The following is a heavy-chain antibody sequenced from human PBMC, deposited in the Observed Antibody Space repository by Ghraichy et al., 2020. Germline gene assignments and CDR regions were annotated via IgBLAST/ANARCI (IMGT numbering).Heavy chain of an antibody. CDR1: GGSFSGYY. Sequence: SQTLSLTCAVYGGSFSGYYWSWIRQPPGKGLEWIGEINHSGSTNFNPSLKSRVTISVDTSKNQFSLRLSSVTAADTAVYYCAREMYSSGWFPDCWGQGTLVTVSS. V-gene: IGHV4-34*01. D-gene: IGHD6-19*01. J-gene: IGHJ4*02. CDR3: AREMYSSGWFPDC. CDR2: INHSGST.